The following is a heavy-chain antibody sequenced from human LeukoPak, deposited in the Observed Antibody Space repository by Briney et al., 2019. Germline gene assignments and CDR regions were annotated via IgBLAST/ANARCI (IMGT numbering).Heavy chain of an antibody. Sequence: PSETLSLTCAVYGGSFSGYYWSWIRQPPGKGLEWIGEINHSGSTNYNPSLKSRVTISVDTSKNQFSLKLSSVTAADTAAYYCARGTENLGDYVGFDYWGQGTLVTVSS. D-gene: IGHD4-17*01. V-gene: IGHV4-34*01. CDR1: GGSFSGYY. J-gene: IGHJ4*02. CDR3: ARGTENLGDYVGFDY. CDR2: INHSGST.